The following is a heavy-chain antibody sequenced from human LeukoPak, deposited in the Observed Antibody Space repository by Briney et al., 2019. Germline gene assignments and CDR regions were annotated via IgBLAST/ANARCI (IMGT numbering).Heavy chain of an antibody. J-gene: IGHJ4*02. CDR1: GGSISSSNW. V-gene: IGHV4-4*02. D-gene: IGHD2/OR15-2a*01. Sequence: PSGTLSHTCAVSGGSISSSNWWSWVRQPPGKGLEWIGYIYYSGSTYYNPSLKSRVTISVDTSKNQFSLKLSSVTAADTAVYYCARALYGRPFDYWGQGTLVTVSS. CDR2: IYYSGST. CDR3: ARALYGRPFDY.